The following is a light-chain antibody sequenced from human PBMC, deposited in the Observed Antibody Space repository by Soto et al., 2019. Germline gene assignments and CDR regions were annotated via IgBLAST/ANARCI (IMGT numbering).Light chain of an antibody. CDR3: SSFTSSSTLYV. CDR2: EVS. Sequence: QSALTQPASVSGPPGQSITISCTGTSSDVGGYNSVSWYQQHPGKAPKLMIYEVSNRPSGVSNRFSGSKSGNTASLTVSGLQAEDEADYYCSSFTSSSTLYVFGTGTKVTVL. V-gene: IGLV2-14*01. J-gene: IGLJ1*01. CDR1: SSDVGGYNS.